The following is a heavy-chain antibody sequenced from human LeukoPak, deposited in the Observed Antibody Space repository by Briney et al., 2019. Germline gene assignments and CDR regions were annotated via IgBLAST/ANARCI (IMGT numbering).Heavy chain of an antibody. Sequence: PGGSLRLSCAASGFTFSSYSMNWVRQAPGKGLEWVSSISSSSSYIYYADSVKGRFTISRDNSKNTLYLQMNSVRSEDTALYYCAKPSGSGVDYWGQGTRVTVSS. CDR3: AKPSGSGVDY. CDR1: GFTFSSYS. CDR2: ISSSSSYI. J-gene: IGHJ4*01. V-gene: IGHV3-21*01. D-gene: IGHD1-26*01.